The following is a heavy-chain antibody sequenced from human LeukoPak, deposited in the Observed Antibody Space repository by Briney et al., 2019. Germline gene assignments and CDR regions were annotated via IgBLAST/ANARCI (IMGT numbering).Heavy chain of an antibody. CDR2: INPNSGGT. CDR3: ARGRLRGEVGMDV. D-gene: IGHD5/OR15-5a*01. Sequence: ASVKVSCKASGGTFTGYYMHWVRQAPGQGLEWMGWINPNSGGTNYAQKFQVRVTMTRDTSISTAYMELSRLRSDDTAVYSCARGRLRGEVGMDVWGQGTTVTVSS. J-gene: IGHJ6*02. CDR1: GGTFTGYY. V-gene: IGHV1-2*02.